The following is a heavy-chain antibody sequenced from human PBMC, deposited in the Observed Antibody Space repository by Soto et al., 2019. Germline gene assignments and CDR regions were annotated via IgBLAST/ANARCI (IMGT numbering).Heavy chain of an antibody. CDR1: GFSFSSYT. D-gene: IGHD2-15*01. V-gene: IGHV3-21*06. CDR2: ITNRGTHT. CDR3: TRAHEVAWFDS. J-gene: IGHJ5*01. Sequence: PGGSLRLSCTASGFSFSSYTMNWVRQAPGKGLQWVASITNRGTHTYSADSVKGRFTISRDNDENSLYLQMNNLRAEDTATYYCTRAHEVAWFDSWGLGTLVTVSS.